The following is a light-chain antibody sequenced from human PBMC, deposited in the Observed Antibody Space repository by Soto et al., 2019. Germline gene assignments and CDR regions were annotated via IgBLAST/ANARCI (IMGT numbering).Light chain of an antibody. CDR2: DSS. CDR3: QQLSHYPYT. J-gene: IGKJ2*01. CDR1: YDISSS. V-gene: IGKV1-9*01. Sequence: DIQLTQSPSFLSASVEDRVTISCRASYDISSSLAWYQQEPGKPPKLLIYDSSTLQTGVPSRFTGSGSGRKFTLTISGLQFGDFATYFWQQLSHYPYTFGQGTKLEIK.